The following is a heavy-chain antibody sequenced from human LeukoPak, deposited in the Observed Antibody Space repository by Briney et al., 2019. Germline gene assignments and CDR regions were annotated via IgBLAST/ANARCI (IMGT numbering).Heavy chain of an antibody. D-gene: IGHD3-22*01. CDR2: ISSSGSTI. J-gene: IGHJ3*02. V-gene: IGHV3-48*04. CDR1: GFTFSSFW. Sequence: PGGSLRLSCAASGFTFSSFWMNWVRQAPGKGLEWVSYISSSGSTIYYADSVKGRFTISRDNAKSSLYLQMNSLRAEDTAVYYCARDPEDYYDSSAYYDGFDMWGQGTMVTVSS. CDR3: ARDPEDYYDSSAYYDGFDM.